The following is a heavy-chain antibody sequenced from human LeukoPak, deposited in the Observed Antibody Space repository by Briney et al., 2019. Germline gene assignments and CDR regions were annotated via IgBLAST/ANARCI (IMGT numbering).Heavy chain of an antibody. CDR1: GGSVISSTYY. CDR3: ASAACSGGSCYSISRAFDI. CDR2: IYYSGST. J-gene: IGHJ3*02. D-gene: IGHD2-15*01. V-gene: IGHV4-39*01. Sequence: SQTLSLTCTVSGGSVISSTYYWGWIRQPPRKGLDWTANIYYSGSTYYNPSLKSRVTISVDTSKNQFSLKLSSVTAAYTAVYYCASAACSGGSCYSISRAFDIWGQGAMVTVSS.